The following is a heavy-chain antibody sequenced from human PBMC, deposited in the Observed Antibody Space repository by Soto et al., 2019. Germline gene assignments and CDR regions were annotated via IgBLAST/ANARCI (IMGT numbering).Heavy chain of an antibody. CDR2: ISNDGSNE. CDR1: GFTFRWFG. V-gene: IGHV3-30*03. J-gene: IGHJ4*02. Sequence: GGSLRLSCAGSGFTFRWFGMNWVRQAPGKGLEWVARISNDGSNEYYVDSVKGRFTISRDNANNTLYLQMNILRVEDTAVYFCATAGNYRFDNWGLGTLVTVSS. CDR3: ATAGNYRFDN. D-gene: IGHD1-1*01.